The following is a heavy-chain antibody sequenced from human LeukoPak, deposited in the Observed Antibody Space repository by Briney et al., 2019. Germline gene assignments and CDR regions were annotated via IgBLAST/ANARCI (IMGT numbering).Heavy chain of an antibody. V-gene: IGHV3-48*03. CDR2: ISSSGSTI. Sequence: GGSLRLSCAASGFTFSSYEMNWVRQAPGKGLEWVSYISSSGSTIYYADSVKGRFTISRDNAKNSLYLQMNSLRAEDTAVYYCARRASVVVPARYSMDVWGKGTTVTVSS. D-gene: IGHD2-2*01. CDR1: GFTFSSYE. J-gene: IGHJ6*04. CDR3: ARRASVVVPARYSMDV.